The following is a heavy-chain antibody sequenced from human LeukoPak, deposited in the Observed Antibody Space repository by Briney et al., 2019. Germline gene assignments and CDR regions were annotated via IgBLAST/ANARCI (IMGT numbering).Heavy chain of an antibody. V-gene: IGHV4-38-2*02. D-gene: IGHD2-2*02. CDR1: GYSISSGYY. CDR3: ARGGWDIVVVPAAIVNYYYMDV. Sequence: SETLSLTCTVSGYSISSGYYWGWIRQPPGKGLEWIGSIYHSGNSYYKPSLKSRVTISVDTSKNQFSLKLSSVTAADTAVYYCARGGWDIVVVPAAIVNYYYMDVWGKGTTVTDSS. J-gene: IGHJ6*03. CDR2: IYHSGNS.